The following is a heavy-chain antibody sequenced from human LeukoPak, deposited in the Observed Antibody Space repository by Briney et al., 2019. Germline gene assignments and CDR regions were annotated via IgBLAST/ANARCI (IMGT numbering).Heavy chain of an antibody. CDR2: ISGSGGST. Sequence: PGGSLRLSCAASGFTFSTYAMSWVRQAPGKGLEWVSAISGSGGSTYYADSVKGRFTISRDNSKNTLYLQMNSLRAEDTAVYYCAREGGATTQLDYWGQGTLVTVSS. CDR1: GFTFSTYA. V-gene: IGHV3-23*01. D-gene: IGHD5-12*01. CDR3: AREGGATTQLDY. J-gene: IGHJ4*02.